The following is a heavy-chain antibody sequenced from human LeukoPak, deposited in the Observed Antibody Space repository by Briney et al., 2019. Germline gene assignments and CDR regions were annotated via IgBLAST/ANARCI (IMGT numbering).Heavy chain of an antibody. D-gene: IGHD2-2*01. CDR3: ARDYCSSTSCLFDY. Sequence: ASVKVSCKASGYTFTGYHLHWVRQAPGQGLEWMGRINPNSGDTNYAQKFQGRVAMTRDTSISTAFMELTRLRSDDTAVYYCARDYCSSTSCLFDYWGQGTLVTVSS. CDR2: INPNSGDT. J-gene: IGHJ4*02. CDR1: GYTFTGYH. V-gene: IGHV1-2*06.